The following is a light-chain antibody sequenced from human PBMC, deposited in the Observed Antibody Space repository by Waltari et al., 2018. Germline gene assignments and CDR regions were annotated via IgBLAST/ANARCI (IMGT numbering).Light chain of an antibody. J-gene: IGKJ2*01. V-gene: IGKV3-11*01. CDR1: QSVGRH. CDR3: QQRSKWTPHT. CDR2: DAS. Sequence: EIVLTQSPATLSLSPADPFTLSCRASQSVGRHLAWYQQKPGQAPRLLIHDASTRAAGIPDRFRGSGSATDITLTISGLEAEDFAVYYCQQRSKWTPHTFGQGARLEIK.